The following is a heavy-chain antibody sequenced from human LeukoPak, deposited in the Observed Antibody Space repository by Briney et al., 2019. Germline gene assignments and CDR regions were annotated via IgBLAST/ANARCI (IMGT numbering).Heavy chain of an antibody. J-gene: IGHJ6*03. V-gene: IGHV3-23*01. Sequence: GGTLRVSCAASGFTFSSHGMNWVRQAPGKGLEWVSGISPSGDILYYADSVKGQFTISRDNSKNTVYLQMNSLRAEDTAVYYCAKDYAGGWPKRGMDVWGKGATVTVSS. CDR2: ISPSGDIL. CDR1: GFTFSSHG. D-gene: IGHD3-16*01. CDR3: AKDYAGGWPKRGMDV.